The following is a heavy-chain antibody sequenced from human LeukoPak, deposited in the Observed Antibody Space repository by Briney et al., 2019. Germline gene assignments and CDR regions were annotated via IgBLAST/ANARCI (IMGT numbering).Heavy chain of an antibody. CDR1: GYTFTSYD. Sequence: ASVKVSCKASGYTFTSYDINWVRQATGQGLEWMGWMNPNSGNTGYAQKFQGRVTMTRNTSISTAYMELSSLRSEDTAVYYCARARSWSRHNWFDPWGQGTLVTDSS. J-gene: IGHJ5*02. D-gene: IGHD2-15*01. CDR2: MNPNSGNT. CDR3: ARARSWSRHNWFDP. V-gene: IGHV1-8*01.